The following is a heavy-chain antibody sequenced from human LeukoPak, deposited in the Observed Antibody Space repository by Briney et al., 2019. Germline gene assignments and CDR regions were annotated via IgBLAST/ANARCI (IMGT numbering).Heavy chain of an antibody. D-gene: IGHD5-18*01. CDR2: IKSKTDGGTT. V-gene: IGHV3-15*01. CDR1: GFTFSNAW. CDR3: AKDQLGTAMVAPDY. Sequence: GGSLRLSCAASGFTFSNAWMSWVRQAPGKGLEWVGRIKSKTDGGTTDYAAPVKGRFTISRDDSKNTLYLQMNSLRAEDTAVYYCAKDQLGTAMVAPDYWGQGTLVTVSS. J-gene: IGHJ4*02.